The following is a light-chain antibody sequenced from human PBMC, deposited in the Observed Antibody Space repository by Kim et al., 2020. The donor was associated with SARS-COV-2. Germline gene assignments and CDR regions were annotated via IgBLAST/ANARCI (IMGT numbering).Light chain of an antibody. CDR2: GAS. CDR3: QQYNSWPRP. Sequence: EIVLTQSPVTLSVSPGERAIVSCRASQSFRNNLAWYQQKLGQAPRLLIYGASSRATGVPDRFSGGGSGTEFTLTISSLQSEDFAVYYCQQYNSWPRPFGQGTKVDIK. CDR1: QSFRNN. V-gene: IGKV3-15*01. J-gene: IGKJ1*01.